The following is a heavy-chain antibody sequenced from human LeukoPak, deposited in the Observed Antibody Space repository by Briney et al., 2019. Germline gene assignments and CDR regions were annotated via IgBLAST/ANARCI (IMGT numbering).Heavy chain of an antibody. CDR3: ARDPEYSSSSGWNWFDP. D-gene: IGHD6-6*01. CDR2: IIPIFGTA. J-gene: IGHJ5*02. V-gene: IGHV1-69*13. CDR1: GGTFSSYA. Sequence: GASVKVSCKASGGTFSSYAISWVRQAPGQGLEWMGGIIPIFGTANYAQKFQGRVTITADESTSTAYMELSSLRSEDTAVYYCARDPEYSSSSGWNWFDPWGQGTLVTVSS.